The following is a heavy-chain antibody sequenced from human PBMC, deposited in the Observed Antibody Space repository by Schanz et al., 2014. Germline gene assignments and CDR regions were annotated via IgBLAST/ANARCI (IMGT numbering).Heavy chain of an antibody. CDR3: ARDPNTSAWLPYFDT. CDR2: ILYDGSNK. Sequence: QVQLVESGGGVVQPGRSLRLSCAASGITLSGYGLHWVRQAPGKGLEWVAVILYDGSNKYYADSVKGRFTISRDNSKNTVYLQMNSLRTDDTAMYYCARDPNTSAWLPYFDTWGQGTLVTVSS. V-gene: IGHV3-30*03. J-gene: IGHJ4*02. CDR1: GITLSGYG. D-gene: IGHD6-19*01.